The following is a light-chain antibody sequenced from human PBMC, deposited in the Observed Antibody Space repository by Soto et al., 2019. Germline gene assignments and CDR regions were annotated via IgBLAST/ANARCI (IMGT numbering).Light chain of an antibody. V-gene: IGKV3-20*01. CDR1: QSVSSSY. CDR2: GAS. J-gene: IGKJ1*01. CDR3: QQYGSSPPWT. Sequence: EIVLTQSPGTLSLSPGERATLSCRASQSVSSSYLAGYQQKPGHAPRLLIYGASSRATGIPDRFSGSGSGTDFTLTISRLEPEDFAVYYCQQYGSSPPWTFGQGTKVEIK.